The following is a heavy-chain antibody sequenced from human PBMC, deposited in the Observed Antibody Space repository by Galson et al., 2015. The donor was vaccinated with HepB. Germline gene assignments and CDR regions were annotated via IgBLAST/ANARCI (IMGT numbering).Heavy chain of an antibody. CDR2: ISWKTGGI. Sequence: SLRLSCAASGFTFDDYAMHWVRQAPGKGLEWVSSISWKTGGIRYADSVKGRFTISRDNAKNSLYLQMNSLRTEDTAFYYCVKENDYGDYRWFDPWGQGTLVTVSS. V-gene: IGHV3-9*01. D-gene: IGHD4-17*01. J-gene: IGHJ5*02. CDR1: GFTFDDYA. CDR3: VKENDYGDYRWFDP.